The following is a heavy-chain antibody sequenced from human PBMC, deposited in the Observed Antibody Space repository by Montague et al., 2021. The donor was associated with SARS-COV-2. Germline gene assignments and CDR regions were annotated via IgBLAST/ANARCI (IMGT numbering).Heavy chain of an antibody. J-gene: IGHJ4*02. CDR1: GFTFSSYS. D-gene: IGHD3-22*01. V-gene: IGHV3-21*01. CDR2: ISSSSSYI. CDR3: ARGATYYYDSSGYVFDY. Sequence: SLRLSCAASGFTFSSYSMNWVRQAPGKGLEWVSSISSSSSYIYYADSVKGRFTISRDNAKNSLYLQMNSLRAEDTAVYYCARGATYYYDSSGYVFDYWGQGTPVTVSS.